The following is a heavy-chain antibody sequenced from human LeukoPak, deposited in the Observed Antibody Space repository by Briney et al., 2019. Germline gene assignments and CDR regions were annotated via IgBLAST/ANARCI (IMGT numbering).Heavy chain of an antibody. CDR3: ARSIVVAGFVSDYYYYGMDV. Sequence: SENLSLTCTVSGGSINSYYWSWIRQPPGKGLEWVGYIHYSGSPTYNPSLKSRVAISIHTSKKHFSLKLSSVTAADTAVYYCARSIVVAGFVSDYYYYGMDVWGQGTTVTVSS. CDR2: IHYSGSP. D-gene: IGHD6-19*01. V-gene: IGHV4-59*08. CDR1: GGSINSYY. J-gene: IGHJ6*02.